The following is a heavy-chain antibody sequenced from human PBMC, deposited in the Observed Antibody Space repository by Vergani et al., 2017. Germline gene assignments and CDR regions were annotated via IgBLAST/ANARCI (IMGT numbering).Heavy chain of an antibody. D-gene: IGHD3-9*01. CDR1: GFTFSSYG. CDR2: IRYDGSNK. J-gene: IGHJ5*02. V-gene: IGHV3-30*02. CDR3: AKCEGILTGYYHNWFDP. Sequence: QVQLVESGGGVVQPGGSLRLSCAASGFTFSSYGMHWVRQAPGKGLEWVAFIRYDGSNKYYADSVKGRFTISRDNSKNTLYLQMNSLRAEDTAVYYCAKCEGILTGYYHNWFDPWGQGTLVTVSA.